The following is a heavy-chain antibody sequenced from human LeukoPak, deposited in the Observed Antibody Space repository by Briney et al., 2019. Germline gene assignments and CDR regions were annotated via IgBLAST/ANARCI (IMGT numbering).Heavy chain of an antibody. V-gene: IGHV1-2*02. D-gene: IGHD5-24*01. CDR2: INPNSGGT. CDR3: ARDKGFDGYNFRYYYMDV. J-gene: IGHJ6*03. CDR1: GYTFTGYY. Sequence: GASVKVSCKASGYTFTGYYMHWVRQAPGQGLEWMGWINPNSGGTNYAQKFQGRVTMTRDTSISTAYMELSRLRSDDTAVYYCARDKGFDGYNFRYYYMDVWGKGTTVTISS.